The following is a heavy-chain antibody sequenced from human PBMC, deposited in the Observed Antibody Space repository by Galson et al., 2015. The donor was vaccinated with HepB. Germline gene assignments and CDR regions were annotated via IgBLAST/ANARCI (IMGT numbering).Heavy chain of an antibody. CDR2: ISWNSGSI. J-gene: IGHJ4*02. CDR3: AKGLYGGNPWTSFDY. V-gene: IGHV3-9*01. D-gene: IGHD4-23*01. CDR1: GFTFDDYA. Sequence: SLRLSCAASGFTFDDYAMHWVRQAPGKGLEWVSGISWNSGSIGYADSVKGRFTISRDNAKNSLYLQMNSLRAEDTALYYCAKGLYGGNPWTSFDYWGQGTLVTVSS.